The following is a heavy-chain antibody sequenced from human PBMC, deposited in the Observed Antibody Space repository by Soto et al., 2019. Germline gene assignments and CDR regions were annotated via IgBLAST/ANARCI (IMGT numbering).Heavy chain of an antibody. D-gene: IGHD6-19*01. J-gene: IGHJ2*01. CDR2: VYFVGNS. V-gene: IGHV4-39*07. Sequence: SETLSLTCTVSGDSISSASYFWGWIRQPPGKGLEWIGSVYFVGNSYYNPSLKSRVSISVDASKNQFSLRLSSMTAADSAVYYCARVTVYSSGWANWNFDLWGRGTLVTVSS. CDR3: ARVTVYSSGWANWNFDL. CDR1: GDSISSASYF.